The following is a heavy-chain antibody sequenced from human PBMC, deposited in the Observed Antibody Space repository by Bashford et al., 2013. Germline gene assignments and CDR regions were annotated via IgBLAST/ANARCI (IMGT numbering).Heavy chain of an antibody. CDR2: ISGSGGST. CDR3: ARKSTPCGSDY. Sequence: VRQAPGKGLEWVSVISGSGGSTYYTDSVKGRFTISRDNSKNSLYLQMNSLRAEDTAVYYCARKSTPCGSDYWGQGTLVTVSS. J-gene: IGHJ4*02. D-gene: IGHD2-21*01. V-gene: IGHV3-23*01.